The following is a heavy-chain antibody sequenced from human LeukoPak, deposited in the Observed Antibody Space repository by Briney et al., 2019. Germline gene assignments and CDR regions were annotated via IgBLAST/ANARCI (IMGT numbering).Heavy chain of an antibody. J-gene: IGHJ4*02. Sequence: ASLKVSCKASGGTFISYAISWVRQAPGQGLEWMGGIIPIFGTANYAQRFQGRVTITADESTSTAYMELSSLRSEDTAVYYCAREACSSTSCYAPYFDYWGQGTLVTVSS. CDR3: AREACSSTSCYAPYFDY. CDR1: GGTFISYA. D-gene: IGHD2-2*01. V-gene: IGHV1-69*01. CDR2: IIPIFGTA.